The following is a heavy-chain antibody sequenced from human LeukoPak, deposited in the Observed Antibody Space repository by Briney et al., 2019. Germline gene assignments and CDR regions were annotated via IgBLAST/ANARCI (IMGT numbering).Heavy chain of an antibody. CDR1: GFTFSNAW. V-gene: IGHV3-15*01. CDR2: IKSKTDGGTT. Sequence: PGGSLRLSCAASGFTFSNAWMSWVRQAPGKGLEWVGRIKSKTDGGTTDYAAPVKGRFTISRDDSKNTLYLQMNSLKTEDTAVYYCTTDLYYYDSSGYPDDAFGIWGQGTMVTVSS. CDR3: TTDLYYYDSSGYPDDAFGI. D-gene: IGHD3-22*01. J-gene: IGHJ3*02.